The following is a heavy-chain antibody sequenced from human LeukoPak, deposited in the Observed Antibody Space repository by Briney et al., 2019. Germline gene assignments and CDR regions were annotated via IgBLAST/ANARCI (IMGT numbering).Heavy chain of an antibody. Sequence: GGSLRLSCAASGFTFSNSGMHWVRQAPGKGLEWVALIWSDGSKKYYADSVEGRFTISRDNSKNTLYLQMNSLRAEDTAVYYCGRGAYSPRDYWGQGTLVTVSS. J-gene: IGHJ4*02. CDR2: IWSDGSKK. D-gene: IGHD5-18*01. CDR3: GRGAYSPRDY. V-gene: IGHV3-33*01. CDR1: GFTFSNSG.